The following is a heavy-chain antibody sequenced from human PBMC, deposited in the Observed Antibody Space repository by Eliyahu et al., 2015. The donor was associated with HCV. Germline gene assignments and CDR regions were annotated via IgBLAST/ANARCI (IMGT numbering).Heavy chain of an antibody. Sequence: EVQLLESGGGLVQPGGSLRLSCAASGFTFSSYAMSWVRQAPGKGLGWVSAISGSGGSTYYADSVKGRFTISRDNSKNTLYLQMNSLRAEDTAVYYCAKDTRLQLAPYYYYGMDVWGQGTTVTVSS. J-gene: IGHJ6*02. CDR3: AKDTRLQLAPYYYYGMDV. V-gene: IGHV3-23*01. CDR1: GFTFSSYA. CDR2: ISGSGGST. D-gene: IGHD5-24*01.